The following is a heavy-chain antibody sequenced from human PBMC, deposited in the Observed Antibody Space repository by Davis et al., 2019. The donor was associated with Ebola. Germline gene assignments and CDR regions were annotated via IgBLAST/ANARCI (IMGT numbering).Heavy chain of an antibody. J-gene: IGHJ4*02. D-gene: IGHD3-10*01. Sequence: GESLKISCAASGFTFSGSAVHWVRQAPGKGLEWVANIKQDGSEKYYVDSVKGRFTISRDNAKNSLYLQMNSLRAEDTAVYYCARGIPPGITMVRGISFDYWGQGTLVTVSS. V-gene: IGHV3-7*01. CDR3: ARGIPPGITMVRGISFDY. CDR2: IKQDGSEK. CDR1: GFTFSGSA.